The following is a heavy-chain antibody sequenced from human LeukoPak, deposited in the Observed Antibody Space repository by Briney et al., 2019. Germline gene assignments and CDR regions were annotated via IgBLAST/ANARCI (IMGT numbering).Heavy chain of an antibody. V-gene: IGHV3-7*01. J-gene: IGHJ4*02. D-gene: IGHD2-21*01. CDR1: GFTFSSYW. CDR3: ARDPVQYCGGDCYYDY. Sequence: PGGSLRLSXAASGFTFSSYWMSWVRQAPGKGLEWVANIKQDGSEKYYVDSVKGRFTISRDNAKSSLYLQMNSLRAEDTAVYYCARDPVQYCGGDCYYDYWGQGTLVTVSS. CDR2: IKQDGSEK.